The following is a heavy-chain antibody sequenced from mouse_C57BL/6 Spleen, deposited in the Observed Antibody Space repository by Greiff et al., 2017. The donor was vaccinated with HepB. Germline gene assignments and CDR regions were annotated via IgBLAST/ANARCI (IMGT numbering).Heavy chain of an antibody. Sequence: EVQLVESEGGLVQPGSSMKLSCTASGFTFSDYYMAWVRQVPEKGLEWVANINYDGSSTYYLDSLKSRFIISRDNAKNILYLQMSSLKSEDTATYYCARKTHYYGSSWGYFDVWGTGTTVTVSS. CDR2: INYDGSST. CDR3: ARKTHYYGSSWGYFDV. V-gene: IGHV5-16*01. J-gene: IGHJ1*03. CDR1: GFTFSDYY. D-gene: IGHD1-1*01.